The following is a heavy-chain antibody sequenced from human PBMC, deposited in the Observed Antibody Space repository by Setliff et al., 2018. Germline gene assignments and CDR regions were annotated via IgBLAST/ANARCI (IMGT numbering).Heavy chain of an antibody. Sequence: SETLSLTCAVYGGSFSGYYWSWIRQPPGKGLEWIGEINYNPSLKSRVTISVDTSKNQFSLKLSSVTAADTAVYYCATLTGDRGVDYWGQGRLVTVSS. D-gene: IGHD7-27*01. CDR2: I. CDR3: ATLTGDRGVDY. J-gene: IGHJ4*02. V-gene: IGHV4-34*01. CDR1: GGSFSGYY.